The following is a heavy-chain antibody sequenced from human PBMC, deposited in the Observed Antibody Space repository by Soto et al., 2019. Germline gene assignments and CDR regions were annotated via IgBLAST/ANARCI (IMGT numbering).Heavy chain of an antibody. D-gene: IGHD3-10*01. V-gene: IGHV4-30-4*01. CDR1: GGSISSGDYY. CDR2: LYYSGST. CDR3: AREAMVRGPYYYYGMDV. J-gene: IGHJ6*02. Sequence: SETLSLTCTVSGGSISSGDYYWSWIRQPPGKGLEWIGYLYYSGSTYYNPSLKSRVTISVDTSKNQFSLKLSSVTAADTAVYYCAREAMVRGPYYYYGMDVWGQGTTVTVSS.